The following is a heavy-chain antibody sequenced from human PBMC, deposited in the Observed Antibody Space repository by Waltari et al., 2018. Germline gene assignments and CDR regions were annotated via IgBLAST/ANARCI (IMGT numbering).Heavy chain of an antibody. V-gene: IGHV4-34*01. D-gene: IGHD3-3*02. CDR3: ARHGPIFGVLNYMDV. J-gene: IGHJ6*03. CDR2: INHSGST. Sequence: QVQLQQWGAGLLKPSETLSLTCAVYGGSFSGYYWSWIRQPPGQGLEWIWEINHSGSTNYNPSLKSRVAISVDTSKNQFSLKLSSVTAADTAVYYCARHGPIFGVLNYMDVWGKGTTVTVSS. CDR1: GGSFSGYY.